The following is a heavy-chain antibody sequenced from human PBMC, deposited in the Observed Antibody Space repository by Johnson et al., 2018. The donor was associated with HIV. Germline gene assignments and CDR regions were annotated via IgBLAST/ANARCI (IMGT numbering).Heavy chain of an antibody. CDR2: IYSGGST. CDR3: ARSLIAAADAFDI. Sequence: VQLVESGGGLIQPGGSLRLSCAASGFTVSSNYMSWVRQAPGKGLEWVSVIYSGGSTYYADSVKGRFTISSDTSKNTLYLQMNSLRAEDTAVYYCARSLIAAADAFDIWGQGTMVTVSS. V-gene: IGHV3-53*01. CDR1: GFTVSSNY. D-gene: IGHD6-13*01. J-gene: IGHJ3*02.